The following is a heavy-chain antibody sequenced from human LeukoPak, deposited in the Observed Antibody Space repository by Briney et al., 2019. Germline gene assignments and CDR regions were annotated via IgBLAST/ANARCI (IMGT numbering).Heavy chain of an antibody. CDR3: ARVLSNWNYHDY. D-gene: IGHD1-1*01. J-gene: IGHJ4*02. CDR1: GCTFTGYY. CDR2: INPNSGGT. V-gene: IGHV1-2*02. Sequence: ASVKVSCKASGCTFTGYYMHWVRQAPGQGLEWMGWINPNSGGTNYAQKFQGRVTMTRDTSISTAYMELSRLRSDDTAVYYCARVLSNWNYHDYWGQGTLVTVSS.